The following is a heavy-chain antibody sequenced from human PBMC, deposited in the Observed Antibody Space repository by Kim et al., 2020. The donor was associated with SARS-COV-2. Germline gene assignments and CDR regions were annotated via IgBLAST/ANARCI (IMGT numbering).Heavy chain of an antibody. J-gene: IGHJ4*02. CDR3: ATNYALYDSSGYYLVY. CDR1: GYTLTELS. CDR2: FDPEDGET. V-gene: IGHV1-24*01. Sequence: ASVKVSCKVSGYTLTELSMHWVRQAPGKGLEWMGGFDPEDGETIYAQKFQGRVTMTEDTSTDTAYMELSSLRSEDTAVYYCATNYALYDSSGYYLVYWGQGTLVTVSS. D-gene: IGHD3-22*01.